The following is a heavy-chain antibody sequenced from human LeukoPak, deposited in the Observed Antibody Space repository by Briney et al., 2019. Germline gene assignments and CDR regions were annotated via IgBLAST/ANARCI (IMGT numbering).Heavy chain of an antibody. CDR1: GFTFSDYN. CDR3: ARDYYDSSGSHDY. J-gene: IGHJ4*02. V-gene: IGHV3-21*01. CDR2: ITSGTTYI. D-gene: IGHD3-22*01. Sequence: GGSLRLSCAASGFTFSDYNMNWVRQSPEKGLEWVSSITSGTTYIYYADSVKGRFTISRDNAKNSLYLQMNSLRAEDTAVYYCARDYYDSSGSHDYWGQGTLVTVSS.